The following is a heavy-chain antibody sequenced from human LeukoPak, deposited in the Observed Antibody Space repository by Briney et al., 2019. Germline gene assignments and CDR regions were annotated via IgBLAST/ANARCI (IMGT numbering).Heavy chain of an antibody. CDR3: ARGGYSYAMLYFDY. CDR1: GFTFSSYE. Sequence: PGGSLRLSCAASGFTFSSYEMNWVRQAPGKGLEWVSYISSSGSTIYYADSVKGRFTISRDNAKNSLYLQMNSLRAEDTAVYYCARGGYSYAMLYFDYWGQGTLVTVSS. V-gene: IGHV3-48*03. D-gene: IGHD5-18*01. CDR2: ISSSGSTI. J-gene: IGHJ4*02.